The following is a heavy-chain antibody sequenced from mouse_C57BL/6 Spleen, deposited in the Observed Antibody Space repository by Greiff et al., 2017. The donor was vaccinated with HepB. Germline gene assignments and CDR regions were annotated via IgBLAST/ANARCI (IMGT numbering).Heavy chain of an antibody. Sequence: QVQLQQSGPELVKPGASVKISCKASGYAFSSSWMNWVKQRPGKGLEWIGRIYPGDGDTNYNGKFKGKATLTADKSSSTAYMQLSSLTSEDSAVYFCARSHYYGSSSYYFDYWGQCTTLTVSS. J-gene: IGHJ2*01. D-gene: IGHD1-1*01. CDR2: IYPGDGDT. CDR1: GYAFSSSW. V-gene: IGHV1-82*01. CDR3: ARSHYYGSSSYYFDY.